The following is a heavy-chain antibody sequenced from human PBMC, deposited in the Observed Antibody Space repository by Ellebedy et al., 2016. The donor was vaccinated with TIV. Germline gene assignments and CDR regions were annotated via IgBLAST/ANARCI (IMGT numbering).Heavy chain of an antibody. CDR2: IYHSGST. D-gene: IGHD2-2*02. Sequence: SETLSLXXTVSGGSISSGGYSWSWIRQPPGKGLEWIGYIYHSGSTYYNPSLKSRVTISVDRSKNQFSLKLSSVTAADTAVYYCARGIVVVPAAILLPPDHQYAFDIWGQGTMVTVSS. CDR3: ARGIVVVPAAILLPPDHQYAFDI. V-gene: IGHV4-30-2*01. CDR1: GGSISSGGYS. J-gene: IGHJ3*02.